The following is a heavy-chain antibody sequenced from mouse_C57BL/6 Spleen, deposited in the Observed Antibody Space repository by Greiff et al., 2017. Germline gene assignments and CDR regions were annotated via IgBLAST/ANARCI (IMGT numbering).Heavy chain of an antibody. Sequence: EVQLQQSGPELVKPGASVKISCKASGYTFTDYYMNWVKQSHGKSLEWIGDINPNNGGTSYNQKFKGKATLTVDKSSSTAYMELRSLTSEDSAVYYCARHYDYDYYFDYWGQGTTLTVSS. J-gene: IGHJ2*01. D-gene: IGHD2-4*01. CDR3: ARHYDYDYYFDY. V-gene: IGHV1-26*01. CDR1: GYTFTDYY. CDR2: INPNNGGT.